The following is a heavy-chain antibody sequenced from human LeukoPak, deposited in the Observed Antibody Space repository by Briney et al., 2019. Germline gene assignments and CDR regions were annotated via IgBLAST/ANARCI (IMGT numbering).Heavy chain of an antibody. CDR3: ARDSSSWFNWFDP. Sequence: PGGSLRLSCAASGFIFSSYSMNWVRQAPGKGLEWVSSISSSSSYIYYADSVKGRFTISRDNAKNSLYLQMNSLRAEDTGVYYCARDSSSWFNWFDPWGQGTLVTVSS. D-gene: IGHD6-13*01. V-gene: IGHV3-21*01. CDR1: GFIFSSYS. CDR2: ISSSSSYI. J-gene: IGHJ5*02.